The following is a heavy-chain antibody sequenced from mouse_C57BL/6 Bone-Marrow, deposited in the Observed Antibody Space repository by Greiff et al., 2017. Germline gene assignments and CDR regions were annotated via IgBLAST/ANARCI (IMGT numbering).Heavy chain of an antibody. J-gene: IGHJ4*01. V-gene: IGHV1-82*01. D-gene: IGHD1-1*01. CDR3: ARKQGLYGSAMDY. CDR2: IYPGDGDT. Sequence: QVQLQQSGPELVKPGASVKISCKASGYAFSSSWMNWVKQRPGKGLEWIGRIYPGDGDTNYNGKFKGKATLTADKSSSTAYMQLSSLTSEDSAVYFCARKQGLYGSAMDYWGQGTSVTVSS. CDR1: GYAFSSSW.